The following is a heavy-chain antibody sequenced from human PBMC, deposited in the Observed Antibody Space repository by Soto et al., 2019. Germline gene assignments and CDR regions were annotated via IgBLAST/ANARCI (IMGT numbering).Heavy chain of an antibody. D-gene: IGHD2-21*02. J-gene: IGHJ5*02. Sequence: SSETLSLTCTVSGASIRSTDYYWSWIRQAPGKGLEWIGYVYYTGSTYYNPSPMSRLTISVDTSKNQFSLKLTSVTAAETAVYYCVRTAREGAVAPHWFDRWGQGTQVTVSS. CDR2: VYYTGST. V-gene: IGHV4-30-4*01. CDR3: VRTAREGAVAPHWFDR. CDR1: GASIRSTDYY.